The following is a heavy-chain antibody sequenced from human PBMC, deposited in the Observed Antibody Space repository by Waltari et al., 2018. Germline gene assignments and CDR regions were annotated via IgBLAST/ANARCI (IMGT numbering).Heavy chain of an antibody. Sequence: QVQLVPSGAEVKKPGASVKVSCTASGYTFTGHYMHWVRPAPGQGLEWMGWINPNSGGTNYAQKFQGRVTMTRDTSISTAYMELSRLRSDDTAVYYCARDKDYSNYNWFDPWGQGTLVTVSS. D-gene: IGHD4-4*01. CDR1: GYTFTGHY. J-gene: IGHJ5*02. CDR3: ARDKDYSNYNWFDP. V-gene: IGHV1-2*02. CDR2: INPNSGGT.